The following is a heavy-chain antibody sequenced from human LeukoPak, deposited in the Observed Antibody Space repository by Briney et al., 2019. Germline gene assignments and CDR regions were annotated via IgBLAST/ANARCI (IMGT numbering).Heavy chain of an antibody. V-gene: IGHV1-69*13. Sequence: ASVKVSCKASGGTFSSYAISWVRQAPGQGLEWMGGIIPMFGTANYAQKFQGRVTITADESTSTAYMELSSLRSEDTAVYYCARGYYDSSGYLGWFDPWGQGTLVTVSS. D-gene: IGHD3-22*01. CDR3: ARGYYDSSGYLGWFDP. CDR2: IIPMFGTA. J-gene: IGHJ5*02. CDR1: GGTFSSYA.